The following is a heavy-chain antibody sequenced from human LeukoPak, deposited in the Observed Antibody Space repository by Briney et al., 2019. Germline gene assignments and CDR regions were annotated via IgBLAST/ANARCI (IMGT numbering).Heavy chain of an antibody. J-gene: IGHJ5*02. CDR1: GYTFTDYY. Sequence: ASVKVSLKPSGYTFTDYYMHWVRQAPGQGLEWMGWINSYSGGTNYAQKFQGRVTMTRDTSISTAYMELSRLTSDDTAVYYCASGTYYTCRGPWGQGTLVTVSS. CDR2: INSYSGGT. D-gene: IGHD3-3*01. CDR3: ASGTYYTCRGP. V-gene: IGHV1-2*02.